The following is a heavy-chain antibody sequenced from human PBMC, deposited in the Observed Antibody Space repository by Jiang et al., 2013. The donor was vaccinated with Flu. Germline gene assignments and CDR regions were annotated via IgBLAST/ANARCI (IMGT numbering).Heavy chain of an antibody. CDR3: ARPSEGYCSGGSCDLSYCYYGMDV. CDR2: IIPIFGTA. D-gene: IGHD2-15*01. V-gene: IGHV1-69*01. CDR1: GGTFSSYA. J-gene: IGHJ6*02. Sequence: EVKKPGSSVKVSCKASGGTFSSYAISWVRQAPGQGLEWMGGIIPIFGTANYAQKFQGRVTITADESTSTAYMELSSPRSEDTAVYYCARPSEGYCSGGSCDLSYCYYGMDVWGQGTTVTVSS.